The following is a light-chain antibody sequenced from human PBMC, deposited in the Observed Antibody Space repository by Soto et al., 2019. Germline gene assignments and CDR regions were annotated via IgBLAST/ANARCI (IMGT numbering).Light chain of an antibody. J-gene: IGKJ1*01. V-gene: IGKV3-11*01. Sequence: EIVLTQSPATLSLSPGERATLSCRASQRVSSYLAWYQQKPGQAPRILIYDASNRATGIPARFSGSGSGTDFSLPISSLQAADFAVYYCQQRSDWRTFGPGTKVPIK. CDR1: QRVSSY. CDR2: DAS. CDR3: QQRSDWRT.